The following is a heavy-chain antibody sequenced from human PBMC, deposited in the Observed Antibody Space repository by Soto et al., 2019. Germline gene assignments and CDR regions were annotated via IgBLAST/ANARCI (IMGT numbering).Heavy chain of an antibody. Sequence: PSETLSLTCTVSGGSISSGDYYWSWIRQPPGKGLEWIGYIYYSGSTYYNPSLKSRVTISVDTSKNQFSLKLSSVTAADTAVYCCARVAVIYGDSWGKGTLITVSS. D-gene: IGHD4-17*01. CDR2: IYYSGST. V-gene: IGHV4-30-4*01. J-gene: IGHJ4*02. CDR1: GGSISSGDYY. CDR3: ARVAVIYGDS.